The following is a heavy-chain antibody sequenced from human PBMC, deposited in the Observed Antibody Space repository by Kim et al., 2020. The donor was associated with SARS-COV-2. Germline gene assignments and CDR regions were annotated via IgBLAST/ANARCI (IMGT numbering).Heavy chain of an antibody. CDR2: IYYSGST. Sequence: SETLSLTCTVSGGSISSYYWSWIRQPPGKGLEWIGYIYYSGSTNYNPSLKSRVTISVDTSKNQFSLKLSSVTAADTAVYYCARGGGSYYLGWFDPWGQGTLVTVSS. D-gene: IGHD1-26*01. CDR3: ARGGGSYYLGWFDP. CDR1: GGSISSYY. J-gene: IGHJ5*02. V-gene: IGHV4-59*01.